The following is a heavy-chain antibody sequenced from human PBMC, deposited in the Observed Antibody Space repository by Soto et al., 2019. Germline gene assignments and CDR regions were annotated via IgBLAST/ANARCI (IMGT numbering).Heavy chain of an antibody. J-gene: IGHJ3*02. Sequence: QVQLVQSGAEVKKPGASVKVSCKSSGYTFTSYAMLWVRQAPGQRLEWMGWINAGNGNTKYSQKFRGRVTITRDTSASTAYMELSSLRSEDTAVYYCARDEKELAMVLSDAFDIWGQGTMVTVSS. CDR1: GYTFTSYA. V-gene: IGHV1-3*01. CDR2: INAGNGNT. CDR3: ARDEKELAMVLSDAFDI. D-gene: IGHD5-18*01.